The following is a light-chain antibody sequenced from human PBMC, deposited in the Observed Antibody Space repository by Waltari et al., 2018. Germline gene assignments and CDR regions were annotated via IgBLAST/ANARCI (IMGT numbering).Light chain of an antibody. CDR2: YNS. CDR3: GAWDDNVNGPV. J-gene: IGLJ3*02. CDR1: SSNLGSNT. V-gene: IGLV1-44*01. Sequence: QSVLTQPPSASGTPGQRVTISCSGSSSNLGSNTVNWYQQPPGSAPKLLIYYNSQRPSGVPDRFSGSKSGTSASLAISGLQSEDEADFYCGAWDDNVNGPVFGGGTRLTVL.